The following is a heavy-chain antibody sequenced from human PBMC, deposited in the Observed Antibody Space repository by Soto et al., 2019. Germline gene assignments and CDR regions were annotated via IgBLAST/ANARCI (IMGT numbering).Heavy chain of an antibody. J-gene: IGHJ6*02. CDR2: IYPGDSET. D-gene: IGHD6-19*01. V-gene: IGHV5-51*01. Sequence: GESLNISCTGSGFSFTIYLIGWVRQMPGKGLEWMGSIYPGDSETKYSPSFEGQVTISADKSTNTAYLQWSSLKASDTAIYYCARPPLPGIVVPGGYNYHDGLDVWGQGTPVTVSS. CDR1: GFSFTIYL. CDR3: ARPPLPGIVVPGGYNYHDGLDV.